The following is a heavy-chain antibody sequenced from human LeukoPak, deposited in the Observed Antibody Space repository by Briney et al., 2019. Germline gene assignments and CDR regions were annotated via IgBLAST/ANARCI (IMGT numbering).Heavy chain of an antibody. CDR2: ITCDGSST. D-gene: IGHD1-1*01. Sequence: GGSLTLSCAASGFTFSSYWMHWVRQAPWKGLVCVSRITCDGSSTSYADTVRGRFTISRDNAKNTVYLQMNSLRAEDTAVYYCARDYQSSWTPGCWGQGTLVCVSS. CDR3: ARDYQSSWTPGC. J-gene: IGHJ4*02. V-gene: IGHV3-74*01. CDR1: GFTFSSYW.